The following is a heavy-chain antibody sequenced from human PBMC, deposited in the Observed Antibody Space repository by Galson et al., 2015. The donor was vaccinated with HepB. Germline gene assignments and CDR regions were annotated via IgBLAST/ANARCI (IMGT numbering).Heavy chain of an antibody. CDR2: ISSNGGST. Sequence: SLRLSCAASGFTFSSYAMHWVRQAPGKGLEYVSAISSNGGSTYYADSVKGRFTISRDNSKNTLYLQMSSLRAEDTAVYYCVKDRCSGGSCYSGSVYYFDYWGQGTLVTVSS. J-gene: IGHJ4*02. V-gene: IGHV3-64D*06. CDR3: VKDRCSGGSCYSGSVYYFDY. D-gene: IGHD2-15*01. CDR1: GFTFSSYA.